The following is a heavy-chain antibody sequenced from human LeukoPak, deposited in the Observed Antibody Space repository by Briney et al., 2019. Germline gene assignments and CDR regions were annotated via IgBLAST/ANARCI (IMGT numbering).Heavy chain of an antibody. V-gene: IGHV4-39*01. Sequence: PPETLSLTCTVSGGSISSSSYYWGWIRQPPGKGLEWIGSIYYSGSTYYNPSLKSRVTISVDTSKNQFSLKLSSVTAADTAVYYCASLKTVPAATTYYYYGMDVWGQGTTVTVSS. CDR1: GGSISSSSYY. D-gene: IGHD2-2*01. J-gene: IGHJ6*02. CDR3: ASLKTVPAATTYYYYGMDV. CDR2: IYYSGST.